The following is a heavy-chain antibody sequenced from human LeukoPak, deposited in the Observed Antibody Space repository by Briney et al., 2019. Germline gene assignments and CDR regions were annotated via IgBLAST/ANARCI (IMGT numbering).Heavy chain of an antibody. J-gene: IGHJ5*02. CDR1: GGSFSGYY. Sequence: SETLSLTCAVYGGSFSGYYWSWIRQPPGKGLEWIGEINHSGSTNYNPSLKSRVTISVDTSKNQFSLKLSSVTAADTAVYYCARERVQLYPRTAGRFDPWGQGTLVTVSS. V-gene: IGHV4-34*01. CDR2: INHSGST. D-gene: IGHD5-18*01. CDR3: ARERVQLYPRTAGRFDP.